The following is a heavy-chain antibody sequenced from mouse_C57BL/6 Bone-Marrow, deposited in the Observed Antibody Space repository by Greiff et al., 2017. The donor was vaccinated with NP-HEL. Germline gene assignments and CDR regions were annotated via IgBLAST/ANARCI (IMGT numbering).Heavy chain of an antibody. V-gene: IGHV1-76*01. CDR3: AKGGKHWYFDV. CDR2: IYPGSGNT. J-gene: IGHJ1*03. CDR1: GYTFTDYY. D-gene: IGHD2-1*01. Sequence: QVQLQQSGAELVRPGASVKLSCKASGYTFTDYYINWVKQRPGQGLEWIARIYPGSGNTYYNEKFKGKATLTAEKSSSTAYMQLSSLTSEDSAVYFCAKGGKHWYFDVWGTGTTVTVSS.